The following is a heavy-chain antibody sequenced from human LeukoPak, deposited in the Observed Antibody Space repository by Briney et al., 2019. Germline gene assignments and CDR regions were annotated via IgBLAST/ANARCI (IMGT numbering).Heavy chain of an antibody. J-gene: IGHJ5*02. D-gene: IGHD3-10*01. Sequence: SETLSLTCAVYGGSFSGYYWSWIRQPPGKGLEWIGEINHSGSTNYNPSLKSRVTISVDTSKNQFSLKLSSVTAADTAVYYCARGSKGGSGSYYIRSNNWFDPWGQGTLVTVSS. CDR2: INHSGST. CDR1: GGSFSGYY. V-gene: IGHV4-34*01. CDR3: ARGSKGGSGSYYIRSNNWFDP.